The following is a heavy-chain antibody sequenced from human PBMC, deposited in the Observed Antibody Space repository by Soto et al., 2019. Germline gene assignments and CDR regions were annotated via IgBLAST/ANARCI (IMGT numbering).Heavy chain of an antibody. CDR1: RDSVSSNSAA. CDR2: TYYRSKWYN. D-gene: IGHD2-15*01. V-gene: IGHV6-1*01. CDR3: ARDRVVAGDYYYGMDV. Sequence: SQTLSLTCAISRDSVSSNSAAWNWIRQSPSRGLEWLGRTYYRSKWYNDYAVSVKSRITINPDTSKNQFSLQLNSVTPEDTAVYYCARDRVVAGDYYYGMDVWGQGTTVTVSS. J-gene: IGHJ6*02.